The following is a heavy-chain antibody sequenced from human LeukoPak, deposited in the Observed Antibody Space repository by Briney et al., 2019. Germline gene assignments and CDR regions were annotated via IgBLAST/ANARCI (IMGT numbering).Heavy chain of an antibody. CDR2: INPNGGGT. Sequence: ASVKVSCKASGYTFTGYYMHWVRQAPGQGLEWMGWINPNGGGTNYAQKFQGRVTMTRDTSISTAYMELSRLRSDDTAVYYCARDLGYCSGGSCYSFNWFDPWGQGTLVTVSS. D-gene: IGHD2-15*01. CDR1: GYTFTGYY. J-gene: IGHJ5*02. CDR3: ARDLGYCSGGSCYSFNWFDP. V-gene: IGHV1-2*02.